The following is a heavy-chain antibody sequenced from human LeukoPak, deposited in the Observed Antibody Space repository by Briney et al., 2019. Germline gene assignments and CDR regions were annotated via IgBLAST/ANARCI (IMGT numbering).Heavy chain of an antibody. CDR3: ARACCSSTSCYDRSFDY. D-gene: IGHD2-2*01. CDR2: IIPILGIA. Sequence: SVKVSCKASGGTFSSYAISWVRQAPGQGLEWMGRIIPILGIANYAQKSQGRVTITADKSTSTAYMELSSLRSEDTAVYYCARACCSSTSCYDRSFDYWGQGTLVTVSS. V-gene: IGHV1-69*04. J-gene: IGHJ4*02. CDR1: GGTFSSYA.